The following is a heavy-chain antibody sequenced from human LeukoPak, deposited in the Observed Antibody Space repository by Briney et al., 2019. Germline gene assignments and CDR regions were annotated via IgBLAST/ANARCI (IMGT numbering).Heavy chain of an antibody. D-gene: IGHD3-3*01. CDR1: GGTFSSYA. J-gene: IGHJ4*02. Sequence: ASVKVSCKASGGTFSSYAISWVRQAPGQGLEWMGRINPNSGGTNYAQKFQGRVTMTRDTSISTAYMELSRLRSDDTAVYYCARASRITIGIDYWGQGTLVTVSS. V-gene: IGHV1-2*06. CDR2: INPNSGGT. CDR3: ARASRITIGIDY.